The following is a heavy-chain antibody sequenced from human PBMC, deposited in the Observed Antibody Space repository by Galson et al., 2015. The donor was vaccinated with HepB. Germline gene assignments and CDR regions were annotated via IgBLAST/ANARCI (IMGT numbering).Heavy chain of an antibody. CDR2: ISYDGSNK. Sequence: SLRLSCAASGFTFSTYGMHWVRQAPGKGLEWVALISYDGSNKYYADSVKGRFTISRDKPKNTVYLQMNSLRAEDTALYYCASHIYWGQGTLVTVSS. CDR3: ASHIY. J-gene: IGHJ4*02. V-gene: IGHV3-30*19. CDR1: GFTFSTYG.